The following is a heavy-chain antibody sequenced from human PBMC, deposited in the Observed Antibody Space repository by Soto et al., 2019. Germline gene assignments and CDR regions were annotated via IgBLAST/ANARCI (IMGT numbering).Heavy chain of an antibody. D-gene: IGHD1-7*01. Sequence: SETLSLTCTVSGGSISSSGYFWGWIRQPPGKGLEWIGSIYYGESTYCNPSLKSRVTISVDTSKNQFSLELTSVTAADTAVYYCARLELGDRDYWGQGALVTVS. CDR1: GGSISSSGYF. CDR2: IYYGEST. CDR3: ARLELGDRDY. J-gene: IGHJ4*02. V-gene: IGHV4-39*01.